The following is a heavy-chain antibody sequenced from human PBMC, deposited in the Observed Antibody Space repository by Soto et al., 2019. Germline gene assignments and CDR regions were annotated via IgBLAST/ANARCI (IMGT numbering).Heavy chain of an antibody. D-gene: IGHD3-22*01. Sequence: QLQLQESGPGLVKPSETLSLTCTVSGGSISSSSYYWGWIRQPPGKGLEWIGSIYYSGNTYYNPSLTSRVTMSVDMSKNQFSLKLSSVTAADTAVYYCARHAHYDSSGYYYYYYGMDVWGQGTTVTVSS. V-gene: IGHV4-39*01. J-gene: IGHJ6*02. CDR3: ARHAHYDSSGYYYYYYGMDV. CDR1: GGSISSSSYY. CDR2: IYYSGNT.